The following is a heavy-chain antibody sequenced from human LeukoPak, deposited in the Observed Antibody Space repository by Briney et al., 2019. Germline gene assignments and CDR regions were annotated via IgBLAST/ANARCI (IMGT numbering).Heavy chain of an antibody. CDR2: INPDGSEE. V-gene: IGHV3-7*01. J-gene: IGHJ4*02. CDR1: GFTFISYW. D-gene: IGHD3-10*01. Sequence: PGGSLRLSCAASGFTFISYWMSWVRQAPGKGLEWVGNINPDGSEENYVDSVRGRFTISRDNAKNSLYLQMNSLRAEDTAVYYCTRCAPSVHYASGSRLDYRGQGTLVTVSS. CDR3: TRCAPSVHYASGSRLDY.